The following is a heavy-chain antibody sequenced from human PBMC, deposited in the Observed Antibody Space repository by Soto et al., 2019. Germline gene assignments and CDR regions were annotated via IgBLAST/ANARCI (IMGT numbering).Heavy chain of an antibody. CDR3: ARPGVVIGYYYYYMAV. CDR2: IYYSGST. CDR1: GGSISSYY. V-gene: IGHV4-59*08. D-gene: IGHD3-3*01. J-gene: IGHJ6*03. Sequence: SETLSLTCTVSGGSISSYYWSWIRQPPGKGLEWIGYIYYSGSTNYNPSLKSRVTISVDTSKNQFSLKLSSVTAADTAVYYCARPGVVIGYYYYYMAVWGKGTTVTVSS.